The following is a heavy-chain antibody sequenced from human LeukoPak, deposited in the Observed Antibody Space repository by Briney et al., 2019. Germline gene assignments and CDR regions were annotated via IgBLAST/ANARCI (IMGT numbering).Heavy chain of an antibody. V-gene: IGHV4-59*01. CDR2: IYYSGST. CDR3: ARGIYGSGSYYTYYYYYYMDV. CDR1: GGSISSYY. D-gene: IGHD3-10*01. J-gene: IGHJ6*03. Sequence: SETLSLTCTVSGGSISSYYWSWIRQPPGKGLEWIGYIYYSGSTNYNPSLKSRVTISVDTSKNQFSLKLSSVTAADTAVYYCARGIYGSGSYYTYYYYYYMDVWGKGTTVTISS.